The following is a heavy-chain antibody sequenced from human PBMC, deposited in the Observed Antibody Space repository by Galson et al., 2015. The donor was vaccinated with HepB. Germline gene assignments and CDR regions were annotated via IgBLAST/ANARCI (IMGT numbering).Heavy chain of an antibody. CDR3: AREQLEPPYYYYGMDV. D-gene: IGHD1-1*01. CDR2: ISAYNGNT. V-gene: IGHV1-18*04. Sequence: SVKVSCKASGYTFTSYGISWVRQAPGQGLEWMGWISAYNGNTNYAQKLQGRVTMTTDTSTSTAYMELRSLRSDDTAVYYCAREQLEPPYYYYGMDVWGQGTTVTVSS. CDR1: GYTFTSYG. J-gene: IGHJ6*02.